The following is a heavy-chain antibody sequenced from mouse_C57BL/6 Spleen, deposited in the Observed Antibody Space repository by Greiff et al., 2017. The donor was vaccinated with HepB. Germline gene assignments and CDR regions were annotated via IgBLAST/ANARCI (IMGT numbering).Heavy chain of an antibody. CDR2: IDPSDSYT. V-gene: IGHV1-69*01. CDR1: GYTFTSYW. Sequence: QVQLKQPGAELVMPGASVKLSCKASGYTFTSYWMHWVKQRPGQGLEWIGEIDPSDSYTNYNQKFKGKSTLTVDKSSSTAYMQLSSLTSEDSAVYYCAAVFAYWGQGTLVTVSA. J-gene: IGHJ3*01. CDR3: AAVFAY.